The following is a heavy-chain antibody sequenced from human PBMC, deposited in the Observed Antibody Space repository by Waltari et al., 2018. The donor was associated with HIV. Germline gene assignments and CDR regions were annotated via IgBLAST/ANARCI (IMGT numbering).Heavy chain of an antibody. CDR3: ASTHCSSTSCYADWYFDL. CDR1: GGSISSGGYY. V-gene: IGHV4-31*03. D-gene: IGHD2-2*01. Sequence: QVQLQESGPGLVKPSQTLSLTCTVSGGSISSGGYYWSWIRQHPGKGLEWIGYLYYRGSTYYNPSLKSRVTISVDTSKNQFSLKLSSVTAADTAVYYCASTHCSSTSCYADWYFDLWGRGTLVTVSS. CDR2: LYYRGST. J-gene: IGHJ2*01.